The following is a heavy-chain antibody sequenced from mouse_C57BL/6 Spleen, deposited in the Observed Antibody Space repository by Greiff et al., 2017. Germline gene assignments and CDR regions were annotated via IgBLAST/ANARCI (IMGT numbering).Heavy chain of an antibody. CDR2: INPYNGGT. D-gene: IGHD2-3*01. J-gene: IGHJ4*01. V-gene: IGHV1-19*01. Sequence: VQLQQSGPVLVKPGASVKMSCKASGYTFTDYYMNWVKQSHGKSLEWIGVINPYNGGTSYNQKFKGKATLTVDKSSSTAYMELNSLTSEDSAVYYCARERSYDTLYAMDYWGQGTSVTVSS. CDR3: ARERSYDTLYAMDY. CDR1: GYTFTDYY.